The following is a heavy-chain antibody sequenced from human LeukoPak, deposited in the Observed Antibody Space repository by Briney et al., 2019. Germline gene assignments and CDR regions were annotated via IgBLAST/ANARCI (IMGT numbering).Heavy chain of an antibody. V-gene: IGHV4-39*01. Sequence: SETLSLTCTVSGGSINSSSYYWGWIRQPPGKGLDWLGSIYYSGSTYYNPSLKSRVTIPVDTSKNQFSLKLSSVTAADTAVYYCARSGIAAAGTPYYFQHWGQGTLVTVST. CDR2: IYYSGST. D-gene: IGHD6-13*01. J-gene: IGHJ1*01. CDR1: GGSINSSSYY. CDR3: ARSGIAAAGTPYYFQH.